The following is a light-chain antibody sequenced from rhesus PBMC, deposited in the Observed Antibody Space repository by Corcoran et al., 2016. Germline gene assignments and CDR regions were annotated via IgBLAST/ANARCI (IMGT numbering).Light chain of an antibody. CDR3: QQGYNTPWT. CDR2: AAS. Sequence: DIQMTQSPSSLSASVGDKVTITCRASQGISSWLAWYQQKPGKAPKLRINAASSLQSGVPSRFSGSGSGTDYTLTISSLQTEDFATYYCQQGYNTPWTFGQGTKVEIK. CDR1: QGISSW. V-gene: IGKV1-18*01. J-gene: IGKJ1*01.